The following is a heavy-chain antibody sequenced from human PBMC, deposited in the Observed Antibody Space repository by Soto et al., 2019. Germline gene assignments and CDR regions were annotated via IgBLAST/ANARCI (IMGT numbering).Heavy chain of an antibody. D-gene: IGHD2-15*01. CDR1: GGTFSSYA. J-gene: IGHJ6*02. CDR3: ARGYCSGGSCHPLYYYYGMDV. CDR2: IIPIFGTA. V-gene: IGHV1-69*13. Sequence: SVKVSWKASGGTFSSYAISWVRQAPGQGLEWMGGIIPIFGTANYAQKFQGRVTITADESTSTAYMELSSLRSEDTAVYYCARGYCSGGSCHPLYYYYGMDVWGQGTTVTVSS.